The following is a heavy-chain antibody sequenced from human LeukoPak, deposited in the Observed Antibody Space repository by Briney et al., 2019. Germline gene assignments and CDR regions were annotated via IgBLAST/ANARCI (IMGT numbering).Heavy chain of an antibody. Sequence: SGPTLVKPTQTLTLTCTFSGFSLRTRGVGVGWIRQPPGKALEWLSLSYWNDDKRYSPSLKSRLTITKDTSKNQVVLTMTNMDPVDTATYYCAHSHYIMVVTATNWFDPWGQGTLVTVSS. V-gene: IGHV2-5*01. D-gene: IGHD2-21*02. CDR1: GFSLRTRGVG. CDR2: SYWNDDK. CDR3: AHSHYIMVVTATNWFDP. J-gene: IGHJ5*02.